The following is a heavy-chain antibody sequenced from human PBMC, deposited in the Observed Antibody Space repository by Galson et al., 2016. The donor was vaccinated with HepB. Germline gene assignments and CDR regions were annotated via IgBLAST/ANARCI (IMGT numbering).Heavy chain of an antibody. J-gene: IGHJ3*02. CDR2: INPSGST. Sequence: SETLSLTCGVSDGSFIGYYWNWIRQPPGKGLEWIGEINPSGSTNYNPSLKSRATISVDMSRNQFSLKLKYVTAAETSVYYCARSLLWPTGAFDIWGQGTMVTVSS. V-gene: IGHV4-34*01. D-gene: IGHD3-10*01. CDR3: ARSLLWPTGAFDI. CDR1: DGSFIGYY.